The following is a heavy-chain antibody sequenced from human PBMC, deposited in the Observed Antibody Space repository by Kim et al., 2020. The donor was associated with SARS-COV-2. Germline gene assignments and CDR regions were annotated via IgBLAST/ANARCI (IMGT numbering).Heavy chain of an antibody. CDR3: ANHGRATGPASFGC. V-gene: IGHV3-23*01. J-gene: IGHJ4*02. Sequence: ADAVTGRVTISRDNARNTLYLQMNSLRAEDTAVYNCANHGRATGPASFGCWGQGTLVTVSS. D-gene: IGHD2-15*01.